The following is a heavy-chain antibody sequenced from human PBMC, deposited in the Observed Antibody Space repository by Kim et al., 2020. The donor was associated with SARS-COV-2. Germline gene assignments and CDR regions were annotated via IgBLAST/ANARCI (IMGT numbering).Heavy chain of an antibody. D-gene: IGHD3-22*01. J-gene: IGHJ3*02. CDR3: ARGRITMTGDAFDI. CDR1: GFTFSSYD. Sequence: GGSLRLSCAASGFTFSSYDMHWVRQATGKGLEWVSAIGTVGDTYYPGSVKGRFTISRENAKNSLYLQMNSLRAGDTAVYYCARGRITMTGDAFDIWGQGTMVTVSS. V-gene: IGHV3-13*04. CDR2: IGTVGDT.